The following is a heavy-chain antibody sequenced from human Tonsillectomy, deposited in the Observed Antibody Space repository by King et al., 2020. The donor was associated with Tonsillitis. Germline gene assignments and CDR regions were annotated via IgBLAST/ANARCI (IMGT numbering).Heavy chain of an antibody. D-gene: IGHD2-21*02. CDR2: IHYSGST. J-gene: IGHJ5*02. Sequence: VQLQESGPGLVKPSQTLSLTCTVSGVSISSGNYYWSWLRQHPGKGLEWIGYIHYSGSTYHNPSVKSRVPISIDTSKNRFSLKLSSVTAADTAMYYCAGGGGDHEGWRFDDWGQGILVTVAS. CDR3: AGGGGDHEGWRFDD. V-gene: IGHV4-31*03. CDR1: GVSISSGNYY.